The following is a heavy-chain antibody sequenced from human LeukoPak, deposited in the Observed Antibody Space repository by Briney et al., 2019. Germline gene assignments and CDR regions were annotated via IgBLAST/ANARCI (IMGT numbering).Heavy chain of an antibody. Sequence: ASVKVSCKASGYTFTGYYMHWVRQAPGQGLEWMGWINPNSGGTNYAQKFQGRVTMTRDTSISTAYMELSSLRSEDTAVYYCARPKGLYQLLAPFDYWGQGTLVTVSS. CDR1: GYTFTGYY. CDR3: ARPKGLYQLLAPFDY. CDR2: INPNSGGT. J-gene: IGHJ4*02. V-gene: IGHV1-2*02. D-gene: IGHD2-2*01.